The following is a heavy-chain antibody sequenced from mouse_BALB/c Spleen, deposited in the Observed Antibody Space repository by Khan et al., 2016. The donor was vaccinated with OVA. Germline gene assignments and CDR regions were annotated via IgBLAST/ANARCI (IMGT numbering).Heavy chain of an antibody. V-gene: IGHV2-6-7*01. D-gene: IGHD2-10*01. Sequence: QMQLEESGPGLVAPSQSLSITCTVSGFSLTGYGVHWVRQSPGKGLEWLGMIWGDGSTDYNSALKSRLSISKYKSKSRVFLKMNSLQTDDTARYYCARGPYYCNYYAMDYWGQGTSVTVSS. CDR3: ARGPYYCNYYAMDY. CDR2: IWGDGST. CDR1: GFSLTGYG. J-gene: IGHJ4*01.